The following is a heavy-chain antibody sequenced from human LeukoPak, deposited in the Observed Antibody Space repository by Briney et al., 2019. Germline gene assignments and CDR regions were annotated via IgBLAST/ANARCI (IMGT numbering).Heavy chain of an antibody. D-gene: IGHD1-26*01. CDR2: ISGGGENT. V-gene: IGHV3-23*01. CDR1: GFTFNSVG. Sequence: GESLTLSCAASGFTFNSVGMAWVRQAPGKGLEWVSTISGGGENTHYADAIKGRFTISRDNSRDTLYLQMSDLRAEDTAIYYCARDVGGTALFDSWGQGTLVTVSS. CDR3: ARDVGGTALFDS. J-gene: IGHJ4*02.